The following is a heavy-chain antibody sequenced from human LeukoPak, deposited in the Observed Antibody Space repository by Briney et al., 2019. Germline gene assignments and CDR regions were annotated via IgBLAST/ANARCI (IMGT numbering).Heavy chain of an antibody. CDR2: ISYDGSNK. V-gene: IGHV3-30*03. D-gene: IGHD5-24*01. CDR3: ASQSGRWLQLLHGPLGYYFDY. Sequence: GGSLRLSCAASGFTFSSYGMHWVRQAPGKGLEWVAVISYDGSNKYYADSVKGRFTISRDNSKNTLYLQMNSLRAEDTAVYYCASQSGRWLQLLHGPLGYYFDYWGQGTLVTVSS. CDR1: GFTFSSYG. J-gene: IGHJ4*02.